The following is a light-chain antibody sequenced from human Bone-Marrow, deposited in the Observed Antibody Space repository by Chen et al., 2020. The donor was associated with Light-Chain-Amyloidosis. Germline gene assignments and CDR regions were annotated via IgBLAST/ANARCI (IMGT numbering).Light chain of an antibody. CDR2: DDS. V-gene: IGLV3-21*02. CDR3: QVWDRSSDRPV. J-gene: IGLJ3*02. CDR1: YIGSTS. Sequence: SYVLTQPSSVSVAPGQTATTACGGNYIGSTSVNWYQQTPGQAPLLVVYDDSDRPSGIPERLSGPNAGNTATLTISRVEAGDEADYYCQVWDRSSDRPVFGGGTKLTVL.